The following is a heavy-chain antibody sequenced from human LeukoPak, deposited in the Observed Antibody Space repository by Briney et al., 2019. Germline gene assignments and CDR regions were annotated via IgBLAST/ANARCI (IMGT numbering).Heavy chain of an antibody. D-gene: IGHD1-7*01. Sequence: ASVKVSCKASGGTSISYAISWVRQAPGHGLEWMGGIIPIFGTANYAQKFQGRVTVTADESPSTAYMELSSLRSEDTAVYHCARDSRTGTITDAFDIWGQGTMVTVSS. J-gene: IGHJ3*02. CDR1: GGTSISYA. CDR3: ARDSRTGTITDAFDI. CDR2: IIPIFGTA. V-gene: IGHV1-69*13.